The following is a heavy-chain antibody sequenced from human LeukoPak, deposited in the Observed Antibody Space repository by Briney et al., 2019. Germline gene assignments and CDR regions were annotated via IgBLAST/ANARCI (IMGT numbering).Heavy chain of an antibody. V-gene: IGHV3-7*01. CDR3: VRDAVTAY. J-gene: IGHJ4*02. CDR2: IKEDGSKK. CDR1: GFTFSEFW. D-gene: IGHD2-21*02. Sequence: GGSLRLSCAASGFTFSEFWMSWVRQAPGKGLEWLANIKEDGSKKYYVDSVKGRFTISRDNAKNSLFLQMNSLRNEDTAVYYCVRDAVTAYWGQGTLVTVSS.